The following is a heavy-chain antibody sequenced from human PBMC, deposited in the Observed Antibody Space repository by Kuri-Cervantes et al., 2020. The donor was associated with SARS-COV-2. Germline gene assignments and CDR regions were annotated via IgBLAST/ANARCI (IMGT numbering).Heavy chain of an antibody. V-gene: IGHV1-8*02. CDR3: ARGVMGAVAGFLVPYYYYMDV. CDR2: MNPNSGNT. J-gene: IGHJ6*03. CDR1: GYTFTSYD. Sequence: ASVKVSCKASGYTFTSYDINWVRQATGQGLEWMGWMNPNSGNTGYAQKFQGRVTMTRNTSISTAYMELSSVTAADTAVYYCARGVMGAVAGFLVPYYYYMDVWGKGTTVTVSS. D-gene: IGHD6-19*01.